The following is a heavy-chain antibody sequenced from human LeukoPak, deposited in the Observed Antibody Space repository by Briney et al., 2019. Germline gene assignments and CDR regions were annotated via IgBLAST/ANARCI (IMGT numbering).Heavy chain of an antibody. CDR3: ARGATISETGYFDF. CDR2: IDHRGDT. Sequence: SETLSLTCAVCGGSFSRYYWSWIRQSPGKGREWIAEIDHRGDTNYNPSVKSRVTISVDTSKNQFSLKVRSLSAADTAVYYCARGATISETGYFDFWGQGTPVTVSS. J-gene: IGHJ4*03. D-gene: IGHD5-24*01. CDR1: GGSFSRYY. V-gene: IGHV4-34*01.